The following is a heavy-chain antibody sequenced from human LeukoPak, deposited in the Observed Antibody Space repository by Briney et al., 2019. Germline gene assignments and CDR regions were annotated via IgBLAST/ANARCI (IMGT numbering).Heavy chain of an antibody. D-gene: IGHD1-14*01. J-gene: IGHJ6*02. CDR2: ISGSGGST. V-gene: IGHV3-23*01. Sequence: HPGGSLRLSCAASEFTFSSYAMSWVRQAPGKGLEWVSAISGSGGSTYYAESVKGRFTISRDNSKNTLYLQMNSLRAEDTAVYYCAREANRFRFYGMDVWGQGTTVTVSS. CDR3: AREANRFRFYGMDV. CDR1: EFTFSSYA.